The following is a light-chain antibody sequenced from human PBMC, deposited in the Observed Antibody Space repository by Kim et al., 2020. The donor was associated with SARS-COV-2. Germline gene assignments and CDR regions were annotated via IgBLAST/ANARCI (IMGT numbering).Light chain of an antibody. Sequence: ASVGDRVTITCRASQSISSWLAWYQQKPGKAPKYVIYKASTLESGVPSRFSGSGSGTEFTLTISSLQPDDFATYYCQQYRSYPITFGGGTKVDIK. CDR3: QQYRSYPIT. V-gene: IGKV1-5*03. J-gene: IGKJ4*01. CDR1: QSISSW. CDR2: KAS.